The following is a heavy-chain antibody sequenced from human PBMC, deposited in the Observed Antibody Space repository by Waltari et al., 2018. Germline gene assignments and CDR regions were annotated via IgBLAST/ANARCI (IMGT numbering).Heavy chain of an antibody. J-gene: IGHJ3*02. Sequence: QVQLVESGGGVVQPGGSLRLSCAASGFTFRSYGMHWVRQAPGKGLEWVAFIRYDGSNKYYADSVKGRFTISRENSKNTLYLQMNSLRAEDTAVYYCAKEAHYADAFDIWGQGTMVTVSS. V-gene: IGHV3-30*02. CDR2: IRYDGSNK. CDR3: AKEAHYADAFDI. D-gene: IGHD4-17*01. CDR1: GFTFRSYG.